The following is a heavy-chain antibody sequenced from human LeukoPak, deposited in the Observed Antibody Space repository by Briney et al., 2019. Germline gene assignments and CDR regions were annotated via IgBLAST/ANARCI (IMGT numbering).Heavy chain of an antibody. CDR3: ASLTYCSSTSCYLAVDY. J-gene: IGHJ4*02. D-gene: IGHD2-2*01. CDR2: IYHSGST. CDR1: GYSISSGYY. Sequence: SETLSLTCAVSGYSISSGYYWGWIRQPPGKGLERIGSIYHSGSTYYNPSLKSRVTISVDTSKNQFSLKLSSVTAADTAVYYCASLTYCSSTSCYLAVDYWGQGTLVTVSS. V-gene: IGHV4-38-2*01.